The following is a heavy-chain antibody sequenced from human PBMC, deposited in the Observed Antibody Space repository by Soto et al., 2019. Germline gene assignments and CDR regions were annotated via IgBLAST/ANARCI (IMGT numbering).Heavy chain of an antibody. D-gene: IGHD3-3*01. CDR3: ARQNKGFLEWLLGEEREVDYMDV. CDR2: IYYSGST. J-gene: IGHJ6*03. V-gene: IGHV4-39*01. CDR1: GGSISSSSYY. Sequence: SETLSLTCTVSGGSISSSSYYWGWIRQPPGKGLEWIGSIYYSGSTYYNPSLKSRVTITVDTSKNQFSLKLSSVTAADTAVYYCARQNKGFLEWLLGEEREVDYMDVWGKGTTVTVSS.